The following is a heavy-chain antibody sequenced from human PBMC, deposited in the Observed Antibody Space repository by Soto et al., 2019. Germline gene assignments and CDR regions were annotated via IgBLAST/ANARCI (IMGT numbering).Heavy chain of an antibody. J-gene: IGHJ4*02. Sequence: GGSLRLSCAASGFTVSSNYMSWVRQAPGKGLEWVSVIYSGGSTYYADSVKGRFTISRDNSKNTLYLQMNSLRAEGTAVYYCAILGTTVVIGYWGQGTLVTVSS. V-gene: IGHV3-66*01. CDR1: GFTVSSNY. D-gene: IGHD4-17*01. CDR3: AILGTTVVIGY. CDR2: IYSGGST.